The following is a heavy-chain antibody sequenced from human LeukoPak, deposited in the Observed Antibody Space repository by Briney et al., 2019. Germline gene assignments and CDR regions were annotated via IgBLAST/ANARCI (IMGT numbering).Heavy chain of an antibody. D-gene: IGHD3-3*01. V-gene: IGHV3-33*08. CDR2: IWYDGSNK. Sequence: PGGSLRLSCAASGFTFSSYGMHWVRQAPGKGLEWVAVIWYDGSNKYYADSVKGRFTISRDNSKNTLYLQMNSLRAEDTAVYYCARDSRYYDFWSGYSNNWFDPWGQGTLVTVSS. CDR1: GFTFSSYG. CDR3: ARDSRYYDFWSGYSNNWFDP. J-gene: IGHJ5*02.